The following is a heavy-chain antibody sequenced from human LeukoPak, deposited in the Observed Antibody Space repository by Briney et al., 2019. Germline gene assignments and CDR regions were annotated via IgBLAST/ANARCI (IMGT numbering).Heavy chain of an antibody. CDR2: IYYSGST. D-gene: IGHD3-22*01. Sequence: ASETLSLTCTVSGGSISSYYWSWIRQPPGKGLEWIGYIYYSGSTNYNPSLKSRVTISVDTSKNQFSLKLSSVTAADTAVYYCARAEVAYYYDSSGYYFDYWGQGTLVTVSS. J-gene: IGHJ4*02. CDR1: GGSISSYY. CDR3: ARAEVAYYYDSSGYYFDY. V-gene: IGHV4-59*01.